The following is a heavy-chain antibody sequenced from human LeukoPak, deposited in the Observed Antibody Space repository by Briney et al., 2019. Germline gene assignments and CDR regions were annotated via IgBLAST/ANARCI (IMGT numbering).Heavy chain of an antibody. CDR2: IYYSGST. V-gene: IGHV4-39*01. CDR3: ARQKAGTPAFDP. D-gene: IGHD1-7*01. CDR1: GGSISSSSYY. J-gene: IGHJ5*02. Sequence: SETLSLTCTVSGGSISSSSYYWGWIRQPPGKGLEWIGSIYYSGSTYYNPSLKSRVTISVDTSKNQFSLKLSSVTAADTAVYYCARQKAGTPAFDPWGQGTLVTVSS.